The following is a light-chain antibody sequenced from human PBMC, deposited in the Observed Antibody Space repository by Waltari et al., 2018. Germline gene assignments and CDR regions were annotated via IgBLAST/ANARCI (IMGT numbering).Light chain of an antibody. V-gene: IGLV3-19*01. CDR3: HSRDASGVGGA. Sequence: TQDPAVSVAVGQTVRITCQGDSLRSYHARGYQQRPGQAPKLLIYDQNNRPSGVPGRFSGSSSDNTASLTITGAQAEDEAYYYCHSRDASGVGGAFGGGTKLTVL. CDR1: SLRSYH. CDR2: DQN. J-gene: IGLJ2*01.